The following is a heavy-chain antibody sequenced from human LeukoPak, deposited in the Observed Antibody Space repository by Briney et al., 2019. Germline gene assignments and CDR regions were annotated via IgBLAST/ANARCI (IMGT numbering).Heavy chain of an antibody. J-gene: IGHJ5*02. Sequence: ASVKVSCKASGYTFTSYYMHWVRQAPGQGLEWMGIINPSGGSTSYAQKFQGRVTITADESTSTAYMELSSLRSEDTAVYYCARGQIYGSGSYYGHNWFDPWGQGTLVTVSS. CDR1: GYTFTSYY. CDR2: INPSGGST. V-gene: IGHV1-46*01. D-gene: IGHD3-10*01. CDR3: ARGQIYGSGSYYGHNWFDP.